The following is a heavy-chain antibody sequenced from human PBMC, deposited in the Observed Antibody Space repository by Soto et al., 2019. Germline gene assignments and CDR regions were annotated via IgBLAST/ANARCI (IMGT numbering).Heavy chain of an antibody. CDR3: AKNVRFSGTC. V-gene: IGHV3-23*01. Sequence: EVHLLESGGGLVQPGGSLRLSCAASGFTVSTSAMSWVRQAPGKGLEWVSGLSGTTDITYYTDSVRGRFTISRDNSKNTLYLQMNGLRAEDTAIYYCAKNVRFSGTCWGQGTLVTVSS. J-gene: IGHJ4*02. CDR1: GFTVSTSA. D-gene: IGHD1-1*01. CDR2: LSGTTDIT.